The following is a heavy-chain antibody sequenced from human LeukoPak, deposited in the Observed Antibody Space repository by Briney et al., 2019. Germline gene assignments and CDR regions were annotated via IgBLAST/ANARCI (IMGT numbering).Heavy chain of an antibody. Sequence: PSQTLSLTCTVSGGSISSGDYYWSWIRQPPGKGLEWIGYIYYSGSTYYNPSLKSRVTISVDTSKNQFSLKLSSVTAADTAVYYCARGYCSGGSCLYYFDYWGQGTLVTVSS. D-gene: IGHD2-15*01. CDR3: ARGYCSGGSCLYYFDY. CDR2: IYYSGST. CDR1: GGSISSGDYY. J-gene: IGHJ4*02. V-gene: IGHV4-30-4*01.